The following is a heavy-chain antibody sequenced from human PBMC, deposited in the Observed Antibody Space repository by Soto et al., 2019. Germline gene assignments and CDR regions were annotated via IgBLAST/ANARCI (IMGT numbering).Heavy chain of an antibody. CDR2: IYFSGST. CDR1: GGSISSSSYY. CDR3: ARHPNPLNYDMFTGYYPPPSYFPNWFDP. J-gene: IGHJ5*01. V-gene: IGHV4-39*01. Sequence: SETLSLTCTVSGGSISSSSYYWGWIRQPPGKGVGWFGIIYFSGSTYYNPSLKSPATISVDTSKNQFSLKLSSVTAADTAVYFCARHPNPLNYDMFTGYYPPPSYFPNWFDPWGQGTLVTVSS. D-gene: IGHD3-9*01.